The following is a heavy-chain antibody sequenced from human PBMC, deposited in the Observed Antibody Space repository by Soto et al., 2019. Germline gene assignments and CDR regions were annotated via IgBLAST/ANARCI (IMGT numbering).Heavy chain of an antibody. Sequence: EGSLRLSCAASGFTFSSYAMHWVRQAPGKGLEWVAVISYDGSNKYYADSVKGRFTISRDNSKNTLYLQMNSLRAEDTAVYYCAGGRRDGYKLDYWGQGTLVTVSS. J-gene: IGHJ4*02. CDR3: AGGRRDGYKLDY. CDR1: GFTFSSYA. CDR2: ISYDGSNK. D-gene: IGHD5-12*01. V-gene: IGHV3-30-3*01.